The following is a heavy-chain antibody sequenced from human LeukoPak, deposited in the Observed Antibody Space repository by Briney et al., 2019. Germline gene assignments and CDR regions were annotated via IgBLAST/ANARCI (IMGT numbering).Heavy chain of an antibody. D-gene: IGHD3-22*01. Sequence: ASVKVSCKASGYTFTSYGISWVRQAPGQGLEWMGWISAYNGNTNYAQKLQGRVTMTTDTSTSTACMELRSLRSDDTAVYYCARDFGRRYYDSSGENSDYWGQGTLVTVSS. CDR1: GYTFTSYG. CDR3: ARDFGRRYYDSSGENSDY. CDR2: ISAYNGNT. J-gene: IGHJ4*02. V-gene: IGHV1-18*01.